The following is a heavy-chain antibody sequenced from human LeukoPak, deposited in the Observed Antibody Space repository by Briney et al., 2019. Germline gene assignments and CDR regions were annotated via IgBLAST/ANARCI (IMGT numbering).Heavy chain of an antibody. CDR3: AKDSGWPFDY. J-gene: IGHJ4*02. CDR2: INSGGSGT. V-gene: IGHV3-74*01. D-gene: IGHD6-19*01. Sequence: GGSLRLSCAASGLNFASNWMHWVRQTPGRGLMWVSRINSGGSGTSYADSVKGRFTISRDNSRNTLYLQMNSLRAEDTAVYYCAKDSGWPFDYWGQGTLVTVSS. CDR1: GLNFASNW.